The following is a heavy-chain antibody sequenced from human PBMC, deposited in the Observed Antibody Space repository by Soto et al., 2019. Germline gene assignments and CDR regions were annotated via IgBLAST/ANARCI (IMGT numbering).Heavy chain of an antibody. CDR3: TMFIEDFFFQAEDGIRDL. V-gene: IGHV4-30-4*01. Sequence: SEILSLTCTVSDCSNSSGDSYWSWIRQPPGKGLEWIGYIYYSGSTYYNPSLKSLVTISVDTSKHPCTRKVSAVTAVETADQNCTMFIEDFFFQAEDGIRDL. J-gene: IGHJ2*01. D-gene: IGHD3-3*01. CDR1: DCSNSSGDSY. CDR2: IYYSGST.